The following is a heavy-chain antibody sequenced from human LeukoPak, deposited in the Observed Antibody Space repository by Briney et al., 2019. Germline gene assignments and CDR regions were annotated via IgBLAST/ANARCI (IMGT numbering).Heavy chain of an antibody. D-gene: IGHD1-26*01. CDR2: IYYSGAT. Sequence: SETLSLTCTVSGGSISSSSYYWGWIRQPPGKGLEWIGSIYYSGATYYNPSLESRVTISVDTSKNQFSLKVNSVTAADTAVFYCARLVRATDYFDYWGQGTLVTVSS. J-gene: IGHJ4*02. CDR1: GGSISSSSYY. CDR3: ARLVRATDYFDY. V-gene: IGHV4-39*01.